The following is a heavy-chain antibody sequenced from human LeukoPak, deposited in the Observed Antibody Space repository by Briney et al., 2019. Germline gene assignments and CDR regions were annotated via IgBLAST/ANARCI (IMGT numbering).Heavy chain of an antibody. D-gene: IGHD3-9*01. V-gene: IGHV3-7*01. CDR2: IKEDGSEK. Sequence: GGSLRLSCAASGFSFSIYWMSWVRQAPGKGLEWVASIKEDGSEKYYVDSVKGRFTISRDNAKKSLYLQMNSLRAEDTAVYYCARSGKIYFDWLLDYWGQGTLVTVSS. CDR3: ARSGKIYFDWLLDY. J-gene: IGHJ4*02. CDR1: GFSFSIYW.